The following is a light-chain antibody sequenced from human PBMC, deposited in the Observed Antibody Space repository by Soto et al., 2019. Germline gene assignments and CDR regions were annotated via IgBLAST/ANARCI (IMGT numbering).Light chain of an antibody. V-gene: IGLV2-14*01. CDR3: SSYTGRSNFV. CDR2: EVS. Sequence: QSVLTQPASVSGSPGQSITISCTGTSSDVGGYNYVSWYQQHPGKAPKLMISEVSNRPSGVSNRFSGSKSGNTASLTISGLQAEDEADYYCSSYTGRSNFVFGTGTKVTVL. CDR1: SSDVGGYNY. J-gene: IGLJ1*01.